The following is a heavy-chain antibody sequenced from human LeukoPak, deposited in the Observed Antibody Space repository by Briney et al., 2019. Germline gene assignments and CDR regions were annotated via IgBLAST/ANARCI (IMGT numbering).Heavy chain of an antibody. J-gene: IGHJ4*02. D-gene: IGHD2-15*01. CDR2: IYYSGST. Sequence: SETLSLTCTVSGGSISNYYWSWIRQPPGKGLEWIGYIYYSGSTNYNPSLKSRATISVDTSKNQFSLKLSSVTAADTAVYYCARVSRCSGGSCYYFDYWGQGTLATVSS. CDR1: GGSISNYY. V-gene: IGHV4-59*01. CDR3: ARVSRCSGGSCYYFDY.